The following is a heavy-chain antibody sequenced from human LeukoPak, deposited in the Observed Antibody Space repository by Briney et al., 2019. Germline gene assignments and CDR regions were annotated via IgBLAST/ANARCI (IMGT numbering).Heavy chain of an antibody. V-gene: IGHV3-30*18. CDR3: PKALSSGWSTNYFDY. D-gene: IGHD6-19*01. J-gene: IGHJ4*02. Sequence: GRSLRLSCAASGFTFSSYGMHWVRQAPGKGLEWVAVISYDGSNKYYADSVKGRFTISRDNSKNTLYLQMNSLRAEDTAVYYCPKALSSGWSTNYFDYWGQGTLVTVSS. CDR1: GFTFSSYG. CDR2: ISYDGSNK.